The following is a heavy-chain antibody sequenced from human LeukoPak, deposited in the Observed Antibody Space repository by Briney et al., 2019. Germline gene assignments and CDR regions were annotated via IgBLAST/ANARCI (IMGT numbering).Heavy chain of an antibody. CDR1: GFTFSSYS. V-gene: IGHV3-21*01. D-gene: IGHD6-13*01. Sequence: GGSLRLSCAASGFTFSSYSMNWVRQAPGKGLEWASSISSSSSYIYYADSVKGRFTISRDNAKNSLYLQMNSLRAEDTAVYYCARDRRSWYGRAYFDYWGQGTLVTVSS. CDR2: ISSSSSYI. CDR3: ARDRRSWYGRAYFDY. J-gene: IGHJ4*02.